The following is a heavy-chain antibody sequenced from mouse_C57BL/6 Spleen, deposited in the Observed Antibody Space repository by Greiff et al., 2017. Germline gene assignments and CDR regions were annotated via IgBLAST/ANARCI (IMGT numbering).Heavy chain of an antibody. CDR1: GYAFSSYW. CDR2: IYPGDGDT. V-gene: IGHV1-80*01. J-gene: IGHJ4*01. Sequence: QVHVKQSGAELVKPGASVKISCKASGYAFSSYWMNWVKQRPGKGLEWIGQIYPGDGDTNYNGKFKGKATLTADKSSSTAYMQLSSLTSEDSAVYFCAREGGRDAMDYWGQGTSVTVSS. CDR3: AREGGRDAMDY.